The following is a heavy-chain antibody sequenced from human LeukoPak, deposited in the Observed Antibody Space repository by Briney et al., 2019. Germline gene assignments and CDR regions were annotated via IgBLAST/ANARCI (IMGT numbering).Heavy chain of an antibody. D-gene: IGHD3-22*01. V-gene: IGHV3-23*01. CDR2: ISGSGDVT. CDR1: GFTFDNHA. Sequence: GGSLRLSCAASGFTFDNHAISWVRQAPGKGLEWVSAISGSGDVTYYAVSVKGRFTISRDNSKNTLYLQLNSLRAEDTAVYYCAKRYYSDSSGYLGSIDQWGQGALVTVSS. CDR3: AKRYYSDSSGYLGSIDQ. J-gene: IGHJ4*02.